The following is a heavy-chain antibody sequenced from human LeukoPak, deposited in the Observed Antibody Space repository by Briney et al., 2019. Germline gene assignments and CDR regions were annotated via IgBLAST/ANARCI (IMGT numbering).Heavy chain of an antibody. CDR2: FDAEVGET. CDR1: VYTLTELS. Sequence: ASVKVSRKLSVYTLTELSMHWVRQAHGKGLEWMGGFDAEVGETIYAQKLQGRVTMTEDTSTDTAYMELSSLRSEDTAVYYCAKGDYYDSSGYYYGVHAFDIWGQGTMVTVSS. D-gene: IGHD3-22*01. J-gene: IGHJ3*02. V-gene: IGHV1-24*01. CDR3: AKGDYYDSSGYYYGVHAFDI.